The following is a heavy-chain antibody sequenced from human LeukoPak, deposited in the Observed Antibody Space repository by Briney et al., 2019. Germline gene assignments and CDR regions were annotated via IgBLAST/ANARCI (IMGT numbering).Heavy chain of an antibody. CDR1: GGTFSSYA. J-gene: IGHJ3*02. V-gene: IGHV1-69*04. Sequence: ASVKVSCKASGGTFSSYAISWVRQAPGQGLEWMGRIIPILGIANYAQKFQGRVTITADKSTSTAYMELSSLRSEDTAVYYCARGFGGSPSHDAFDIWGQGTMVTVSS. CDR3: ARGFGGSPSHDAFDI. D-gene: IGHD3-10*01. CDR2: IIPILGIA.